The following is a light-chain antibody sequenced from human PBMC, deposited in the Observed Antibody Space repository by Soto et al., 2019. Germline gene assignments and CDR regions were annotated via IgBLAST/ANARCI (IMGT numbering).Light chain of an antibody. V-gene: IGKV3-15*01. CDR1: QSVTSN. J-gene: IGKJ4*01. CDR3: QQYNKWPVN. CDR2: GAS. Sequence: EIVMTQSPVTLSVSPGERATLSCRASQSVTSNLPWYQQKPGQAPRPLISGASARATGIPARFSGSGSGTEFTLTITSLQSEDFAVYYCQQYNKWPVNFGGGTKVEIK.